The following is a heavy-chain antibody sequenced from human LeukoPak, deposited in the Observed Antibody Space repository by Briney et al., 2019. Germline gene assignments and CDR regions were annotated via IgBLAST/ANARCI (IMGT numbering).Heavy chain of an antibody. Sequence: GGSLRLSCAPSGFTFSNNVMHWVRQAPGKGLEWVSGISGRDGVTHYSDSVKGRFTVSRDNSKNTIFVEMNSLRDEDTAVYYCARKIDYWGQGTLVTVSS. V-gene: IGHV3-23*01. CDR1: GFTFSNNV. CDR3: ARKIDY. CDR2: ISGRDGVT. J-gene: IGHJ4*02.